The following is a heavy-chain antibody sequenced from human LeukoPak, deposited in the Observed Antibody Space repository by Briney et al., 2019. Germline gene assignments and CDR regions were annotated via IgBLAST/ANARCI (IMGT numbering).Heavy chain of an antibody. D-gene: IGHD2-2*01. V-gene: IGHV1-46*01. Sequence: ASVTVSCKASGYTFTSYYMHWVRQAPGQGLEWMGIINTSGGSTSYAQKFQGRVTMTRDTSTSTVYMELSSLRSEDTAVYYCARGRDVLVVVVPAAPFDPWGQGTLVTVSS. CDR2: INTSGGST. J-gene: IGHJ5*02. CDR1: GYTFTSYY. CDR3: ARGRDVLVVVVPAAPFDP.